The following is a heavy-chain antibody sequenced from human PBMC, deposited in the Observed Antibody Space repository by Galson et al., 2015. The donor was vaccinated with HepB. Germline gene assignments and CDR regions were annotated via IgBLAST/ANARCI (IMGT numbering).Heavy chain of an antibody. J-gene: IGHJ6*02. D-gene: IGHD6-13*01. CDR3: TTYFGYSSSWIVNYQNYGMDV. CDR1: GFIFNDDA. CDR2: IKSKTDGGTT. V-gene: IGHV3-15*01. Sequence: SLRLSCAASGFIFNDDALSWFRQSPGKGLEWVGRIKSKTDGGTTDYAAPVKGRFTISRDDSKNTLNLQMNSLKTEDTGVYYCTTYFGYSSSWIVNYQNYGMDVWGQGTTVTVSS.